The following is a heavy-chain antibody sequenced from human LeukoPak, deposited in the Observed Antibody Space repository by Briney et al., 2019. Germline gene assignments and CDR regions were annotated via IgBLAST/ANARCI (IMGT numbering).Heavy chain of an antibody. J-gene: IGHJ4*02. CDR2: LRYDGSNQ. CDR3: AKDMGYNTGWTRFDY. CDR1: GSTFISYG. D-gene: IGHD6-19*01. Sequence: GGPLSFPFEPLGSTFISYGLTWFGQPPARGLGGVDFLRYDGSNQYYADSVKGRFTISRDSSKNTLYLQMNSLRGDDTAVYYCAKDMGYNTGWTRFDYWGQGTLVTVSS. V-gene: IGHV3-30*02.